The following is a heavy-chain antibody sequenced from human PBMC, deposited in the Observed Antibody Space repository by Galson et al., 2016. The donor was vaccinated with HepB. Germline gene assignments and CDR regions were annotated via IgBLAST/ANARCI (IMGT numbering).Heavy chain of an antibody. J-gene: IGHJ4*02. V-gene: IGHV7-4-1*02. Sequence: SVKVSCKASGYSFTTYPINWVRQAPGQGLEWMGWINTDTGSPAYAQGFTGRYVFSLDSSVSTACLQIINLKTEDTAVYFCASGSGSSLAFWGQGSLVTVSS. CDR1: GYSFTTYP. D-gene: IGHD3-10*01. CDR3: ASGSGSSLAF. CDR2: INTDTGSP.